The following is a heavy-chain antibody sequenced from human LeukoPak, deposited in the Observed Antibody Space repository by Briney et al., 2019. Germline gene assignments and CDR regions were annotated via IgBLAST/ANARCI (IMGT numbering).Heavy chain of an antibody. Sequence: PGGSLRLSCAASGFTFDDYAMHWVRQAPGKGLEWVSGISWNSGSIGYADSVKGRFTISRDNAKNSLYLQMNSLRAEDTALYYCAKGGMIVVVAPFDYWGQGTLVTVSS. CDR3: AKGGMIVVVAPFDY. J-gene: IGHJ4*02. CDR2: ISWNSGSI. V-gene: IGHV3-9*01. D-gene: IGHD3-22*01. CDR1: GFTFDDYA.